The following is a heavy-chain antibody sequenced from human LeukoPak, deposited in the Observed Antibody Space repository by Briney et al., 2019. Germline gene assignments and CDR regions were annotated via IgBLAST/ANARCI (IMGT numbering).Heavy chain of an antibody. CDR2: INPNSGGT. Sequence: SVKVSCKASGYTFTGYYMHWVRQAPGQGLEWMGWINPNSGGTNYAQKFQGRVTMTRDTSISTAYMELSRLRSDDTAVYYCARDPVGRYSYGYYFDYWGQGTLVTVSS. V-gene: IGHV1-2*02. CDR3: ARDPVGRYSYGYYFDY. J-gene: IGHJ4*02. D-gene: IGHD5-18*01. CDR1: GYTFTGYY.